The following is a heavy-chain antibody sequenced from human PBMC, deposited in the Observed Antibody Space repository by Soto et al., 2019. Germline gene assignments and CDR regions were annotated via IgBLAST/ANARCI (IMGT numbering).Heavy chain of an antibody. D-gene: IGHD3-10*01. Sequence: QVQLVQSGAEVKKPGASVKVSCKTSGYIFHNYGISWVRQAPGQGLEWMGWISDYNGNTKYAQKFQGRVTMATDTSKRQAYIELRSLGSDDTAVYYCAREGYYSGSESYSPPRYYGMDVWGQGTTVTVSS. CDR2: ISDYNGNT. CDR3: AREGYYSGSESYSPPRYYGMDV. CDR1: GYIFHNYG. V-gene: IGHV1-18*01. J-gene: IGHJ6*02.